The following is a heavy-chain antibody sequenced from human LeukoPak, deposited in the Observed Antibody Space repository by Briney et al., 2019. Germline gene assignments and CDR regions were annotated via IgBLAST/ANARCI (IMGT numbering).Heavy chain of an antibody. D-gene: IGHD3-3*01. CDR1: GGSISSTSYY. CDR2: IYYSGST. Sequence: SETLSLTCNVSGGSISSTSYYWGWIRQPPGKGLEWIGSIYYSGSTYYNPSLKSRVTISVDTSKNQFSLKLSSVTAADTAVYYCARLPDYDFSPLDWFDPWGQGTLVTVSS. J-gene: IGHJ5*02. CDR3: ARLPDYDFSPLDWFDP. V-gene: IGHV4-39*07.